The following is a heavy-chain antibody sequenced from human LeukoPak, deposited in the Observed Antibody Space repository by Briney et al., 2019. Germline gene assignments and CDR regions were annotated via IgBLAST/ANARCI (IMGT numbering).Heavy chain of an antibody. D-gene: IGHD1-26*01. Sequence: SGTLSLTCTVSGGSITDYYWTWLRRPPGKVLEWIGYIYYRGATNYNPSLKSRLTITVDTSNNQFSLKLSSVTAADTAVYFCARHAMGSGGGGLDYFDYWGQGSLVTVSS. CDR3: ARHAMGSGGGGLDYFDY. V-gene: IGHV4-59*08. J-gene: IGHJ4*02. CDR1: GGSITDYY. CDR2: IYYRGAT.